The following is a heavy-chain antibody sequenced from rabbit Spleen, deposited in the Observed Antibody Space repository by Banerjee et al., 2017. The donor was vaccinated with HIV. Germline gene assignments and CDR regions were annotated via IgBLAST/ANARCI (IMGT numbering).Heavy chain of an antibody. V-gene: IGHV1S45*01. D-gene: IGHD1-1*01. CDR3: ARDLVAVIGWNFDL. CDR2: IYTGDGNA. CDR1: GFDFSSACD. J-gene: IGHJ4*01. Sequence: QQQLEESGGGLVKPEGSLTLTCKASGFDFSSACDMCWVRQAPGKGLEWIGCIYTGDGNAFYASWAKGRIIMSRTSSTTVTLQMTSLTAADTATYFCARDLVAVIGWNFDLWGPGTLVTVS.